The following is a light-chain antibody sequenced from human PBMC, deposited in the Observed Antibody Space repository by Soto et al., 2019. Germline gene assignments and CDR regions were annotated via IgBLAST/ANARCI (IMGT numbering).Light chain of an antibody. J-gene: IGKJ3*01. Sequence: EIVLTQSPGTLSLSPGERATLSCRASQSVNSRFLAWYQQKPGQAPSLLIYGVSSRATGIPDRFSGSGSGTHFTLIISRLEPEDFAVYFCQHYDGPPFTFGPGTKVDIK. CDR2: GVS. CDR3: QHYDGPPFT. CDR1: QSVNSRF. V-gene: IGKV3-20*01.